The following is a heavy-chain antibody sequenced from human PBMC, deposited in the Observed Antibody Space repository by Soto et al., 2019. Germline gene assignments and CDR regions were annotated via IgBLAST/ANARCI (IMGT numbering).Heavy chain of an antibody. J-gene: IGHJ4*02. D-gene: IGHD2-8*02. CDR1: GFTFSSYA. CDR3: AKDPGDDTYWFDY. Sequence: EVQVLECGGGLVQPGGSLRLSCAASGFTFSSYAMSWVRQAPGKGLEWVSSISGSGGSTYYADSVKGRFTISRDNSKNTLYLQMNSLRAEDTAVYYCAKDPGDDTYWFDYWGQGTLVTVSS. V-gene: IGHV3-23*01. CDR2: ISGSGGST.